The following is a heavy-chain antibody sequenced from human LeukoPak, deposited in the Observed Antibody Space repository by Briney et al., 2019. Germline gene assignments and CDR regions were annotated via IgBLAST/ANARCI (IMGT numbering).Heavy chain of an antibody. D-gene: IGHD6-13*01. Sequence: SETLPLTCSVSGGSISSYYWSWIRQPPGKGLEWIGYIYYSGSTNYNPSLKSRVTISVDTSKNQFSLKLSSVTAADTAVYYCARSRGQQLEFDYWGQGTLVTVSS. V-gene: IGHV4-59*01. CDR1: GGSISSYY. CDR3: ARSRGQQLEFDY. CDR2: IYYSGST. J-gene: IGHJ4*02.